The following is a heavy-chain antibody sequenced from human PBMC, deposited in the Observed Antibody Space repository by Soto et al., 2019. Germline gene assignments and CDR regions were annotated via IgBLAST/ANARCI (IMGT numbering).Heavy chain of an antibody. J-gene: IGHJ5*02. D-gene: IGHD3-10*01. Sequence: QVQLQESGPGLVKPSETLSLTCTVSGGSISSYYWSWIRQPPGKGLEWIGYIYYSGSTNYNPSLKSRVTISVDTSKNQFSLKLSSVTAADTAVYYCAREAYYYGSGSYYNDGWFDPWGQGTLVTVSS. CDR1: GGSISSYY. V-gene: IGHV4-59*01. CDR2: IYYSGST. CDR3: AREAYYYGSGSYYNDGWFDP.